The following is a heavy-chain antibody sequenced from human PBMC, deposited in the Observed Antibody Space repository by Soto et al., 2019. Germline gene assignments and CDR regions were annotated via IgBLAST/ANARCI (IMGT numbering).Heavy chain of an antibody. CDR1: GGSISSSTYY. CDR2: IYHSGHT. Sequence: PSETLSLTCTVSGGSISSSTYYWGWIRQSPGKGLEWIGSIYHSGHTYYNPSFKSRVTVSVDTSRSQFSLKLSSAAAPDTAVYYCATHGSWTSQFDYWGQGAMVTVSS. J-gene: IGHJ4*02. V-gene: IGHV4-39*01. D-gene: IGHD6-13*01. CDR3: ATHGSWTSQFDY.